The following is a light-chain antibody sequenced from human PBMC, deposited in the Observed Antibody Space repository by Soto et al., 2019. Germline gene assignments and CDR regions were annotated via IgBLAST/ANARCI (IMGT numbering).Light chain of an antibody. CDR2: DAS. V-gene: IGKV3-11*01. CDR1: QSVSSY. CDR3: QQRKT. Sequence: EIVLTQSPATLSLSPGERATLSCRVSQSVSSYLAWYQQKPGQAPRLLIYDASNRATGIPARFSGSGSGTDFTLTISSLEPEDFAVYYCQQRKTFGQGTKVEIK. J-gene: IGKJ1*01.